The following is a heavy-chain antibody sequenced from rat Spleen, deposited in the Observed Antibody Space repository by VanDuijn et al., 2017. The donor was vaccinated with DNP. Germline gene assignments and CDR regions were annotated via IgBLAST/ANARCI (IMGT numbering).Heavy chain of an antibody. D-gene: IGHD1-12*02. V-gene: IGHV5-19*01. CDR3: ARAYYDGTYYPNWYFDF. CDR2: ITNSGDST. Sequence: EVQLVESGGGLIQPGRSMKLSCAASGFTFSNYGMHWIRQAPTKGLEWVASITNSGDSTCYSDSVKGRFTISRDNAKSTLYLQMDSLRSEDTATYYCARAYYDGTYYPNWYFDFWGPGTTVTVSS. J-gene: IGHJ1*01. CDR1: GFTFSNYG.